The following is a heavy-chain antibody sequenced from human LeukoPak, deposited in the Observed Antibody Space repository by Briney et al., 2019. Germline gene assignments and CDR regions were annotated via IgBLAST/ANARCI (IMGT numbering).Heavy chain of an antibody. D-gene: IGHD4-17*01. J-gene: IGHJ2*01. V-gene: IGHV1-2*02. CDR1: GYTFTSYD. Sequence: ASVKVSCKASGYTFTSYDINWVRQATGQGLEWMGWINPNSGGTNYAQKFQGRITMTRDTSISTAYMELSRLRSDDTAVYYCARSREAGYGDYGWSHWYFDLWGRGTLVTVSS. CDR2: INPNSGGT. CDR3: ARSREAGYGDYGWSHWYFDL.